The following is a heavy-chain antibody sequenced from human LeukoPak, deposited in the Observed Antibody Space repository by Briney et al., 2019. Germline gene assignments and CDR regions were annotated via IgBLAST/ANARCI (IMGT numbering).Heavy chain of an antibody. V-gene: IGHV3-15*07. Sequence: GGSLRLSCVASGSIFSNAWMNWVRQAPGKGLEWVGRIKTRADGETTDYPAPVQGRFTISRGDSIDTVFLQLNSLRTDDTGVYYCTTGIDDGGGYWGQGTLVTVSS. J-gene: IGHJ4*02. CDR3: TTGIDDGGGY. CDR2: IKTRADGETT. D-gene: IGHD3-16*01. CDR1: GSIFSNAW.